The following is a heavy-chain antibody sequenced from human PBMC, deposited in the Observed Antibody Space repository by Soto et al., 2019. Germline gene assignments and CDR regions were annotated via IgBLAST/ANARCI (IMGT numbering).Heavy chain of an antibody. CDR1: GGTFSSYA. J-gene: IGHJ4*02. Sequence: QVQLVQSGAEVKKPGSSVKVSCKASGGTFSSYAISWVRQAPGQGLEWMGGIIPIFGTANYAQKFQGRVTITAEESTSTADMELSSLRSEDTAVYYCARGSLEWELPSYFDYWGQGTLVTVSS. V-gene: IGHV1-69*01. CDR3: ARGSLEWELPSYFDY. CDR2: IIPIFGTA. D-gene: IGHD1-26*01.